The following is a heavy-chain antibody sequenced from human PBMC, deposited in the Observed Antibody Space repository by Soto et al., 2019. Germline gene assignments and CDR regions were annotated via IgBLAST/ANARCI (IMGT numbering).Heavy chain of an antibody. V-gene: IGHV3-23*04. Sequence: EVQLVESGGALVEPGESLRLSCAASGVVFSNFAMSWVRQAPGKGLEWVSALDSSGTSRFYGDAVKGRFTISRDNSQNTLHLHMNSLRADDTAVYYCALHGEATLNFDFWGQGALVTVSS. D-gene: IGHD4-4*01. J-gene: IGHJ4*02. CDR3: ALHGEATLNFDF. CDR2: LDSSGTSR. CDR1: GVVFSNFA.